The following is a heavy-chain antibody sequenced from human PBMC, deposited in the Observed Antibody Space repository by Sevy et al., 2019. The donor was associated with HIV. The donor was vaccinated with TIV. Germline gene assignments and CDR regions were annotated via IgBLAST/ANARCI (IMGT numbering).Heavy chain of an antibody. CDR3: ASSPPLRYGDYYYGMDV. V-gene: IGHV4-61*01. Sequence: SETLSLTCTVSGGSVSSGSYYWSWIRQPPGKGLEWIGYIYYSGSTNYNPSLKSRVTISVDTSKNQFSLKLSSVTAADTAVYYCASSPPLRYGDYYYGMDVWGQGTTVTVSS. CDR1: GGSVSSGSYY. D-gene: IGHD4-17*01. CDR2: IYYSGST. J-gene: IGHJ6*02.